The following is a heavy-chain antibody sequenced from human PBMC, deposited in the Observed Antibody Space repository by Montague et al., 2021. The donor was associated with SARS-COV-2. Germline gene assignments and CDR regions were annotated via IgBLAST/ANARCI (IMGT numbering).Heavy chain of an antibody. CDR1: GGSISSDY. J-gene: IGHJ5*02. Sequence: SETLSLTCSVSGGSISSDYWSWIRQSPGKRLEWIGYIYYRGTTNYNPSLKSRVTFSVDTSKNQFSLKLISATAADTAVYFCAREDRWNWFDPWGQGVLVTVSS. CDR2: IYYRGTT. V-gene: IGHV4-59*01. CDR3: AREDRWNWFDP. D-gene: IGHD5-24*01.